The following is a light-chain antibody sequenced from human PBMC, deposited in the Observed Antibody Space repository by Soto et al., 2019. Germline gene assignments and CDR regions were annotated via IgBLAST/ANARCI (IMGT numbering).Light chain of an antibody. CDR2: DNN. CDR3: EAWDSSLSIVI. Sequence: QSVLTQPPSVSAAPGQKVTISCSGSYFNIGNNFVSWYQQLPGRAPKLLIYDNNKRPSGTPDRFSGSKSGTSATLGITGLQTGDEADYYCEAWDSSLSIVIFGGGTKVTVL. V-gene: IGLV1-51*01. J-gene: IGLJ2*01. CDR1: YFNIGNNF.